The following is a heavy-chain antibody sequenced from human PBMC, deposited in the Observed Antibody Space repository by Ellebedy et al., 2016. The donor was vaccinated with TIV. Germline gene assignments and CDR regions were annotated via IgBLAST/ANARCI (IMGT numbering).Heavy chain of an antibody. CDR3: ARPSDWNDGYFHY. J-gene: IGHJ4*02. Sequence: GESLKISCKASGYTFTNYWIGWVRQMPGKGLEWMGIIYPTYSDTKYRPSFQGQVTISADKSISPAYLQWNSLKASDTAMFYCARPSDWNDGYFHYWGQGTLVTVSS. V-gene: IGHV5-51*01. CDR2: IYPTYSDT. CDR1: GYTFTNYW. D-gene: IGHD1-1*01.